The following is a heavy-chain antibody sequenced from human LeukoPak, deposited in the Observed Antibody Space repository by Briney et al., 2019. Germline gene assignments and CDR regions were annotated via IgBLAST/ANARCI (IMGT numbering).Heavy chain of an antibody. CDR2: ISYDGSSK. Sequence: GGSLRLSCAASGFTFSSYGMQWVRQAPDKGLEWVAVISYDGSSKFYEDSVKGRFTISRDNSKNTLFLQMNSLRVEDTAVYYCVKEFGGYSYGAYFDYWGQGTLVTVSS. J-gene: IGHJ4*02. V-gene: IGHV3-30*18. D-gene: IGHD5-18*01. CDR3: VKEFGGYSYGAYFDY. CDR1: GFTFSSYG.